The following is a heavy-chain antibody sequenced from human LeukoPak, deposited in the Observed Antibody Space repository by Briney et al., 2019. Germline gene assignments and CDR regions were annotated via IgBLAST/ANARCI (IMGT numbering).Heavy chain of an antibody. CDR1: GFTFSSYS. J-gene: IGHJ4*02. Sequence: GGSLRLSCAASGFTFSSYSMNWVRQAPGKGLEWVSSISSSSSYIYYADSVKGRFTISRDNAKNSLYLQINSLRAEDTAVYYCAREEELYSSSWYERTNFDYWGQGTLVTVSS. CDR3: AREEELYSSSWYERTNFDY. V-gene: IGHV3-21*01. CDR2: ISSSSSYI. D-gene: IGHD6-13*01.